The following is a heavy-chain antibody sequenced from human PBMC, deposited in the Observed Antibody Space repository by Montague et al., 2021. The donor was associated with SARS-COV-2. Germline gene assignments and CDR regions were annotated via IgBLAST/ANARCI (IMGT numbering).Heavy chain of an antibody. CDR1: GGSISSYY. Sequence: SETLSLTCTVSGGSISSYYWSWIRQPLGKGLEWIGYIYYSGSTNYNPSLKSRVTISVDTSKNQFSLKLSSVTAADTAVYYCARALYSSDGSCYPNWFDPWGQGTLVTVSS. CDR2: IYYSGST. V-gene: IGHV4-59*01. J-gene: IGHJ5*02. D-gene: IGHD2-15*01. CDR3: ARALYSSDGSCYPNWFDP.